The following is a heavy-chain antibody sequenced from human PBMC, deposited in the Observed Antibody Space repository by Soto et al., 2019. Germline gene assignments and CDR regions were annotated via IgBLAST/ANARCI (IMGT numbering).Heavy chain of an antibody. CDR1: GFSFDDYG. Sequence: EVQLVESGGGSVQPGRSLRLSCEASGFSFDDYGMHWVRQGPWKGLEWVSGISWDSGDISYVESVKGPFTIFRDNAKKSLYLPKTSLRTEDNALYYCARDNDLDRERSFEYLGQGILVTVSS. D-gene: IGHD2-2*03. CDR2: ISWDSGDI. V-gene: IGHV3-9*01. J-gene: IGHJ4*02. CDR3: ARDNDLDRERSFEY.